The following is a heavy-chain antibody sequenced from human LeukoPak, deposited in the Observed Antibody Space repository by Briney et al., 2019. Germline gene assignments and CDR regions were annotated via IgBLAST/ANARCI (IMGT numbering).Heavy chain of an antibody. CDR1: GGSFSAYY. CDR3: ARPPRRAAHGYFDL. Sequence: PSETLSLTCAVYGGSFSAYYWTWIRQPPGKGLEWIGEINHGGSTNYNPSLKSRVIISIDTSKNQFSLKLTSVTAADTAIYYCARPPRRAAHGYFDLWGRGTLVTVSS. D-gene: IGHD2-15*01. CDR2: INHGGST. J-gene: IGHJ2*01. V-gene: IGHV4-34*01.